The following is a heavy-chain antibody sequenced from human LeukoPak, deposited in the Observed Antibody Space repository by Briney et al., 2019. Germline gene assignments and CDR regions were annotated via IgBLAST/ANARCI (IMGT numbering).Heavy chain of an antibody. CDR2: INPSGGTT. D-gene: IGHD6-13*01. Sequence: ASVKVSCKASGYIFTSYYIHWVRQAPGQGLEWMGIINPSGGTTNYAQKFQGRVTMTRDTSISTVYMELSGLRSEDTAVYYCARAASWSPIGDSYYYMDVWGKGTTVAISS. CDR1: GYIFTSYY. CDR3: ARAASWSPIGDSYYYMDV. V-gene: IGHV1-46*01. J-gene: IGHJ6*03.